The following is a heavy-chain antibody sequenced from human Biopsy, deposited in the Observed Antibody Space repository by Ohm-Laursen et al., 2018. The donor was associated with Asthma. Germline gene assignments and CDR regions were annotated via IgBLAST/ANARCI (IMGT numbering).Heavy chain of an antibody. J-gene: IGHJ4*01. Sequence: SSLRLPCAAPGFSFYDCAMHWFRQAPGKGLEWVPSISWNSGNIDYAVSVKGRFTISRDNAKNSLYLQMQSLRPEDTAFYYCAKSADFYDSTDYLDFWGRGTLVTVSS. CDR2: ISWNSGNI. V-gene: IGHV3-9*01. CDR1: GFSFYDCA. D-gene: IGHD3-22*01. CDR3: AKSADFYDSTDYLDF.